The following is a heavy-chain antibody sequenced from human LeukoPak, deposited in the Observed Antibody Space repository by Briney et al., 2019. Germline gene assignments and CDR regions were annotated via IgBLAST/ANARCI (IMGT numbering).Heavy chain of an antibody. CDR1: GYTFTSYY. V-gene: IGHV1-46*01. CDR2: INPSTGDT. Sequence: ASVKVSCKASGYTFTSYYVHWVRQAPGKGLEWMGVINPSTGDTYYAQKFQGRVTVTRDTSTSTVYMDLSSLRSEDTAMYYCARTIAVAGRRMDVWGQGTTVTVSS. J-gene: IGHJ6*02. CDR3: ARTIAVAGRRMDV. D-gene: IGHD6-13*01.